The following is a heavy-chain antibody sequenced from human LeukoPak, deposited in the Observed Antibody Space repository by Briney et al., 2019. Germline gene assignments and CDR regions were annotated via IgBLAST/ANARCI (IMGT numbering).Heavy chain of an antibody. Sequence: SETLSLTCAVYGGSFSGYYWSWLRQPPGKGLEWIGEINHSGSTNYNPSLKSRVTISVDTSKNQFSLKLSSVTAADTAVYYCARPGGSGYLDYWGQGTLVTVSS. CDR1: GGSFSGYY. CDR2: INHSGST. J-gene: IGHJ4*02. V-gene: IGHV4-34*01. CDR3: ARPGGSGYLDY. D-gene: IGHD3-3*01.